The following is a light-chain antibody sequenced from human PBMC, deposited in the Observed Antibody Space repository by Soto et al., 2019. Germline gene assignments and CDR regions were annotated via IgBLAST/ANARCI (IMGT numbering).Light chain of an antibody. CDR1: NSDVGGYNY. V-gene: IGLV2-14*01. CDR2: DVN. Sequence: QSALTQPASVSGSPGQSITISCTGTNSDVGGYNYVSWYQQHPGKAPKLMIYDVNTRPSGVSNRFSGSKSGNTASLTISGLQTEDEADYYCSSYTSSSTLVFGGGTKLTVL. CDR3: SSYTSSSTLV. J-gene: IGLJ2*01.